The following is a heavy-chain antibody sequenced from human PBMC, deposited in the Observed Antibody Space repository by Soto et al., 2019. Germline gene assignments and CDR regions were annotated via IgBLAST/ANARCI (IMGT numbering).Heavy chain of an antibody. D-gene: IGHD5-12*01. CDR2: IWYDGSNK. V-gene: IGHV3-33*01. CDR1: GFTFSSYG. CDR3: ARDGLDYYGMDV. J-gene: IGHJ6*02. Sequence: QVQLVESGGGVVQPGRSLRLFCAASGFTFSSYGMHWVRQAPGKGLEWVAVIWYDGSNKYYADSVKGRFTISRDNSKNTLYLQMNSLRAEDTAVYYCARDGLDYYGMDVWGQGTTVTVSS.